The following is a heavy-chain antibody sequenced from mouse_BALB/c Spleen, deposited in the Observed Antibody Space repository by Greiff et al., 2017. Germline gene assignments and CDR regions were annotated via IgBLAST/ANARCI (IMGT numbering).Heavy chain of an antibody. CDR2: IDPENGDT. V-gene: IGHV14-4*02. J-gene: IGHJ1*01. Sequence: EVKLQESGAELVRSGASVKLSCTASGFNIKDYYMHWVKQRPEQGLEWIGWIDPENGDTEYAPKFQGKATMTADTSSNTAYLQLSSLTSEDTAVYYCDYYGSSHWYFDVWGAGTTVTVSS. D-gene: IGHD1-1*01. CDR1: GFNIKDYY. CDR3: DYYGSSHWYFDV.